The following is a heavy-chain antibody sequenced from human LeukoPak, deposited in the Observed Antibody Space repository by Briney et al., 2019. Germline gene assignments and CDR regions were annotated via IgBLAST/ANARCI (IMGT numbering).Heavy chain of an antibody. Sequence: GASVKVSCKASGYTFISYYMHWVRQAPGQGLEWMGIINPSGGSTSYAQKFQGRVTMTRDTSTSTVYMELSSLRSEDTAVYYCARDSPQSRLVRAFDIWGQGTMVTASS. CDR1: GYTFISYY. J-gene: IGHJ3*02. CDR3: ARDSPQSRLVRAFDI. V-gene: IGHV1-46*01. D-gene: IGHD6-19*01. CDR2: INPSGGST.